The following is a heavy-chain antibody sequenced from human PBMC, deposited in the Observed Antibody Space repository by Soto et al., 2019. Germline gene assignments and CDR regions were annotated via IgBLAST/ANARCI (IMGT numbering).Heavy chain of an antibody. CDR3: ARDGGGGGYGDSGSDYYYGMDV. V-gene: IGHV1-18*01. Sequence: ASVKVSCKASGYTFTSYGISWVRQAPGQGLEWMGWISAYNGNTNYAQKLQGRVTMTTDTSTSTAYMELRSLRSDDTAVYYCARDGGGGGYGDSGSDYYYGMDVWGQGTTVTVSS. CDR2: ISAYNGNT. CDR1: GYTFTSYG. J-gene: IGHJ6*02. D-gene: IGHD4-17*01.